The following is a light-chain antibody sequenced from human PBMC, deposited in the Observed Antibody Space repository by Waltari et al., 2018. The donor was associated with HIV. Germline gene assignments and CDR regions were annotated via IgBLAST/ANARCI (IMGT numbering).Light chain of an antibody. CDR2: WAS. CDR3: QQYYTTPQT. V-gene: IGKV4-1*01. Sequence: DIVMTQSPDSLAVSLGERATINCKSSQSVLYRSNNKKYLAWYQQKQGRPPKLLIYWASTRQFEVPGRFSGGGSETDLTLTISSLQGEDVSVYYCQQYYTTPQTFGQGTKVESK. CDR1: QSVLYRSNNKKY. J-gene: IGKJ1*01.